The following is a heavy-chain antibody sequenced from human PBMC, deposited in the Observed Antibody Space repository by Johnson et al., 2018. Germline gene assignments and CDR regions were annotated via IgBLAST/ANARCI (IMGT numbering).Heavy chain of an antibody. J-gene: IGHJ1*01. CDR3: ARGDSYVTGDFQQ. V-gene: IGHV3-66*02. Sequence: VQPVQSGGDLVQPGGSLRLSCAASGFTVRSNFMSWVRQAPGKGLEWVSVIYTGGSTYYAASVKGRFTISGDDSKTMLFLQMNSLRVEDTAVYYCARGDSYVTGDFQQWGQGTLVTVSS. D-gene: IGHD2-21*01. CDR1: GFTVRSNF. CDR2: IYTGGST.